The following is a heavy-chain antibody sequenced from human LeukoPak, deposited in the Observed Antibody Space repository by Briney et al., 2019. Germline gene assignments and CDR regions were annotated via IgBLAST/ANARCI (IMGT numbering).Heavy chain of an antibody. CDR1: GFTFSSYS. D-gene: IGHD1/OR15-1a*01. V-gene: IGHV3-21*01. J-gene: IGHJ4*02. CDR2: ISGTSDYI. CDR3: ASQLTTHDY. Sequence: PGGSLRLSCAASGFTFSSYSMNWVRQAPGRWLEWVAFISGTSDYIHYADSVKGRFTISRDNAKNSLYLQMNSLRVEDTAVYYCASQLTTHDYWGQGTLVTVSS.